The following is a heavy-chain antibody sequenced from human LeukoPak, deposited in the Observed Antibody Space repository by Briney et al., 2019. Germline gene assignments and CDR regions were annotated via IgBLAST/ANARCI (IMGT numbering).Heavy chain of an antibody. J-gene: IGHJ6*03. V-gene: IGHV3-30*02. Sequence: PGGSLRLSCAASEFTFSTYAMHWVRQAPGKGLEWVAFIRYDGSNKYYADSVKGRFTISRDNSKNTLYLQMNSLRAEDTAVYYCAKDGGSGSYPRYYYYYMDVWGKGTTVTISS. D-gene: IGHD1-26*01. CDR3: AKDGGSGSYPRYYYYYMDV. CDR2: IRYDGSNK. CDR1: EFTFSTYA.